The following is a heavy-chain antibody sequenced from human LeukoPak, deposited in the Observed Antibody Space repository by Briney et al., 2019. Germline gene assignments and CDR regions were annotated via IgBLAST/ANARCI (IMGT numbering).Heavy chain of an antibody. J-gene: IGHJ4*02. CDR1: GYTFTGYY. D-gene: IGHD2-2*01. CDR2: INPNSGGT. Sequence: ASVKVSCKASGYTFTGYYMHWVRQAPGQGLEWMGWINPNSGGTNYAQKFQGRDTMTRDTSISTAYMELSRLRSDDTAVYYCARGERGYCSSTSCYHPDFDYWGQGTLVTVSS. CDR3: ARGERGYCSSTSCYHPDFDY. V-gene: IGHV1-2*02.